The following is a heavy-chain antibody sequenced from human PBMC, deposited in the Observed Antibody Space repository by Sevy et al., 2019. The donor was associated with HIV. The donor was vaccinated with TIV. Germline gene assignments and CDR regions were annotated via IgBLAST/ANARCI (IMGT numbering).Heavy chain of an antibody. D-gene: IGHD5-18*01. CDR2: ISSSSSYI. V-gene: IGHV3-21*01. CDR3: ARVSDTAMAPEYFQH. J-gene: IGHJ1*01. Sequence: GGSLRLSCAASGFTFSSYSMNWVRQAPGKGLEWVSSISSSSSYIYYADSVKGRFTISGDNAKNSLYLQMNSLRAEDTAVYYCARVSDTAMAPEYFQHWGQGTLVTVSS. CDR1: GFTFSSYS.